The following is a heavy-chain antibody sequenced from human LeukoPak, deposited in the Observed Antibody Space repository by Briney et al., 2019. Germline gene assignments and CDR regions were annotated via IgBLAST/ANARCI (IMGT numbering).Heavy chain of an antibody. J-gene: IGHJ4*02. D-gene: IGHD3-3*01. CDR1: GYTFTSYG. V-gene: IGHV1-18*01. Sequence: ASVKVSCRASGYTFTSYGISWVRQAPGQGLEWMGWISAYNGNTNYVQKLQGRVTITTDTSTSTAYMALRSLRSDDTAMYYCARDNSDFPQNFADWGQGPLVTVSS. CDR3: ARDNSDFPQNFAD. CDR2: ISAYNGNT.